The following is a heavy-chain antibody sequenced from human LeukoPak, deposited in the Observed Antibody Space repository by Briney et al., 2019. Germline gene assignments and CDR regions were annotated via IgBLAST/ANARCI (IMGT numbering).Heavy chain of an antibody. V-gene: IGHV1-2*02. CDR2: INPNSGGT. CDR1: GYIFTGYY. CDR3: ARAAGSDSRDYFDY. Sequence: ASVTVSCKASGYIFTGYYMHWVRQAPGQGLEWMGWINPNSGGTNYAQKFQGRVIMTRDTSISTAYMELSGLRSDDTAVYYCARAAGSDSRDYFDYWGQGTLVTVSS. J-gene: IGHJ4*02. D-gene: IGHD2-21*02.